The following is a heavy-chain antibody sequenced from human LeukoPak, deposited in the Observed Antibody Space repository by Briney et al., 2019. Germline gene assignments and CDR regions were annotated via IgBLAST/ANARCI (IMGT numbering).Heavy chain of an antibody. CDR1: GFTFDDYA. CDR2: ISWNSGSI. CDR3: AREQYAAAGTVDY. Sequence: GGSLRLSCAASGFTFDDYAMHWVRQAPGKGLEWVSGISWNSGSIGYADSVKGRFTISRDNAKNSLYLQMNSLSTEDTAVYYCAREQYAAAGTVDYWGQGTLVTVSS. D-gene: IGHD6-13*01. J-gene: IGHJ4*02. V-gene: IGHV3-9*01.